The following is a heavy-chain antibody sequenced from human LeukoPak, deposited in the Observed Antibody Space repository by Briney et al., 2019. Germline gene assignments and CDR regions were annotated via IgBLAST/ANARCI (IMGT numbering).Heavy chain of an antibody. Sequence: PGGSLRLSCAASGFTFSSYEMNWVRQAPGKGLEWVSYISSSGSTIYYADSVKGRFTISRDSAKNSLYLQMNSLGAEDTAVYYCAELGITMIGGVWGKGTTVTISS. CDR2: ISSSGSTI. D-gene: IGHD3-10*02. CDR1: GFTFSSYE. J-gene: IGHJ6*04. CDR3: AELGITMIGGV. V-gene: IGHV3-48*03.